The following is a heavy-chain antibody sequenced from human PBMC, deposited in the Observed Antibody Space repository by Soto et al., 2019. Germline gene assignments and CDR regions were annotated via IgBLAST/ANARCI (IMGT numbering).Heavy chain of an antibody. CDR1: GFTFSSYA. CDR2: ISYDGSNK. CDR3: ARDWYDSSGYYFYYYYYGMDV. J-gene: IGHJ6*02. Sequence: VQLVESGGGVVQPGRSLRLSCAASGFTFSSYAMHWVRQAPGKGLEWVAVISYDGSNKYYADSVKGRFTISRDNSKNTLYLQMNSLRAEDTAVYYCARDWYDSSGYYFYYYYYGMDVWGQGTTVTVSS. D-gene: IGHD3-22*01. V-gene: IGHV3-30-3*01.